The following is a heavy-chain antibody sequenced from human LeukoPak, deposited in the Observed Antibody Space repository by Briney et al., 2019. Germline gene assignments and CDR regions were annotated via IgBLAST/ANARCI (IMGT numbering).Heavy chain of an antibody. J-gene: IGHJ4*02. CDR2: INHSGST. Sequence: SETLSLTCAVYGESFSDYYWSWIRQPPGKGLEWIGEINHSGSTNYNPSLKSRVTISVDTSKNQFFLKLNSVTAADTAVYYCARHQFRGRSSLVDFWEQGTLVTVSS. CDR1: GESFSDYY. D-gene: IGHD1-26*01. CDR3: ARHQFRGRSSLVDF. V-gene: IGHV4-34*01.